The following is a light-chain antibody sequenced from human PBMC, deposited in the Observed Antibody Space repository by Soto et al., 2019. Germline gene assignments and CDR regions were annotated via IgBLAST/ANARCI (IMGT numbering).Light chain of an antibody. CDR2: DAS. J-gene: IGKJ2*01. V-gene: IGKV3-11*01. CDR1: QSISSY. CDR3: QQRKSWPRKMYP. Sequence: EIVLTQSPATLSLSPGERATLSCRASQSISSYLAWYQQKPGQAPRLLIYDASNRATGVPARFSGSGSGTDFPLTISSLEPEDFAVYYCQQRKSWPRKMYPFGQGTKLEI.